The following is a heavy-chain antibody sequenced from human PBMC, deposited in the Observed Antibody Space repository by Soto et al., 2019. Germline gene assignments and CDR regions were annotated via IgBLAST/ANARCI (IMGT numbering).Heavy chain of an antibody. CDR2: ISGSGGST. J-gene: IGHJ3*02. CDR1: GVTFSSYA. Sequence: GGSRILSCAASGVTFSSYAMSWGRQAPGKGLEWVSAISGSGGSTYYADSVKGRFTISRDNSKNTLYLQMNSLRAEDTAVYYCAKPQRRDRNYYDSSGYLLPPDAFDIWGQGTMVTVSS. CDR3: AKPQRRDRNYYDSSGYLLPPDAFDI. D-gene: IGHD3-22*01. V-gene: IGHV3-23*01.